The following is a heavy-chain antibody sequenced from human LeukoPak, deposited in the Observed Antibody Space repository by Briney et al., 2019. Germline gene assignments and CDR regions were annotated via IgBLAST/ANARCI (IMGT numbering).Heavy chain of an antibody. CDR3: ARGETAAGTIWYFDL. CDR2: IYFSGST. D-gene: IGHD6-13*01. CDR1: GGSINGNF. Sequence: PSETLSLICTVSGGSINGNFWSWIRQPPGKGLEWIGHIYFSGSTKYNPSLKSQVTMSLDTSKNQFSLNLNSVAAADTAVYYCARGETAAGTIWYFDLWGRGTLVTVSS. J-gene: IGHJ2*01. V-gene: IGHV4-59*01.